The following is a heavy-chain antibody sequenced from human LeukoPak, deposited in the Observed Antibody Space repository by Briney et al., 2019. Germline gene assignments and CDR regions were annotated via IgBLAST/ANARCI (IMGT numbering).Heavy chain of an antibody. D-gene: IGHD2-2*01. J-gene: IGHJ5*02. V-gene: IGHV1-2*06. CDR3: TRGSPVVIPAAIFNNWFDP. Sequence: ASVKVSCKASGYTFTGYYMHWVRQAPGQGLEWMGRINPNSGGTDYAQKFQGRVTMTRDTSISTAYMELSRLRSDDTAVYYCTRGSPVVIPAAIFNNWFDPWGQGTLVTVSS. CDR1: GYTFTGYY. CDR2: INPNSGGT.